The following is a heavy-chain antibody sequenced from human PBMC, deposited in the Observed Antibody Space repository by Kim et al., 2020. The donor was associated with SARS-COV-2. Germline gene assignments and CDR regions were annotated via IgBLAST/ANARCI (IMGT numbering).Heavy chain of an antibody. CDR3: AKSGSAGTVDY. J-gene: IGHJ4*02. D-gene: IGHD6-13*01. V-gene: IGHV3-23*01. Sequence: ADSGKGRSTISRDNSKNTLYLQMNSLRAEDTAVYYCAKSGSAGTVDYWGQGTLVTVSP.